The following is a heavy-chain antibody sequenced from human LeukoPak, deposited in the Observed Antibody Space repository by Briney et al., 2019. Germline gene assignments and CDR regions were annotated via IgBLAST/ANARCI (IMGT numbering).Heavy chain of an antibody. CDR3: ANKKGDY. V-gene: IGHV3-30*18. CDR2: ISNDGSNK. Sequence: PGRSLRLSCAASGFTFSSYGMHWVTQARGKGLEWVAVISNDGSNKYYADSVKGRFTISRDNSKNTLYLQMNSLRAEDTAVYYCANKKGDYWGQGPLVTVSS. J-gene: IGHJ4*02. CDR1: GFTFSSYG. D-gene: IGHD3-10*01.